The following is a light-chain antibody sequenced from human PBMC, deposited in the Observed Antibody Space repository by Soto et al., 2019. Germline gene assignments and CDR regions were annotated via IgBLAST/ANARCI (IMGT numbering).Light chain of an antibody. J-gene: IGKJ4*01. V-gene: IGKV1-39*01. CDR3: QPSHSTPLT. Sequence: DIKLTQSPSSLSASVGDRVTITCRASLRISKYLNWYQQKPGKAPKLLIYGASTLQSGVPSRFSGSGSGTDFTLNITNLQPEDSATYFCQPSHSTPLTFGGGT. CDR2: GAS. CDR1: LRISKY.